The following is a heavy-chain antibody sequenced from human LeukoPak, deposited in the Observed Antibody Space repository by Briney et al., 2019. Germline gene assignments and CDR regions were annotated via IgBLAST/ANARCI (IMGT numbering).Heavy chain of an antibody. D-gene: IGHD2-15*01. CDR2: IYYSGST. V-gene: IGHV4-59*08. CDR3: ARHYCSGGSCYFDY. CDR1: GGSMSPYH. Sequence: SETLSLTCTVSGGSMSPYHWGWIRQPPGKGLEWTGYIYYSGSTNYNPSLKSRVTISVDTSKNQFSLKLSSVTAADTAVYYCARHYCSGGSCYFDYWGQGTLVTVSS. J-gene: IGHJ4*02.